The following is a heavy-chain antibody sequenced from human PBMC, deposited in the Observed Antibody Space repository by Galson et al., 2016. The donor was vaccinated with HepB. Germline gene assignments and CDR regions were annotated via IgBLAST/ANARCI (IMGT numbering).Heavy chain of an antibody. J-gene: IGHJ4*02. CDR3: FTLTAVPDAIP. V-gene: IGHV3-15*01. D-gene: IGHD2-2*01. CDR2: IKSKRDGETT. Sequence: SLRLSCAASGFTFSNAWMSWVRQAPGKGLEWVGRIKSKRDGETTDYAAPVKGRFTISRDDSKNTLYLQMNSLTTEDTAVYYCFTLTAVPDAIPWGQGTLVTVSS. CDR1: GFTFSNAW.